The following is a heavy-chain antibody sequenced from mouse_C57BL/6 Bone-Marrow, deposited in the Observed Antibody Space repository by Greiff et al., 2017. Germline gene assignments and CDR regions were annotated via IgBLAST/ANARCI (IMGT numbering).Heavy chain of an antibody. CDR2: INPSTGGT. Sequence: EVQLQQSGPELVKPGASVKISCKASGYSFTGYYMNWVKQSPEKSLEWIGEINPSTGGTTYNQKFKAKATLTVDKSSSTAYMQLTSLTSEDSAVYYCARTYPPDYWGQGTTLTVSS. CDR3: ARTYPPDY. CDR1: GYSFTGYY. J-gene: IGHJ2*01. V-gene: IGHV1-42*01. D-gene: IGHD5-1*01.